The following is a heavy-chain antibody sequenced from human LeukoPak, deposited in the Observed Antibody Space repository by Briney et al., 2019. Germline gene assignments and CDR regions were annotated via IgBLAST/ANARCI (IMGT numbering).Heavy chain of an antibody. CDR3: ASAGSSSRWVNDY. CDR1: GYTFTGYY. D-gene: IGHD6-13*01. V-gene: IGHV1-2*02. J-gene: IGHJ4*02. Sequence: ASVKVSCKASGYTFTGYYMHWVRQAPGQGLEWMGWINPNSGGTNYAQKFQGRVTMTRDTSISTAYMELSRLTSDDTAVYYCASAGSSSRWVNDYWGQGTLVTVSS. CDR2: INPNSGGT.